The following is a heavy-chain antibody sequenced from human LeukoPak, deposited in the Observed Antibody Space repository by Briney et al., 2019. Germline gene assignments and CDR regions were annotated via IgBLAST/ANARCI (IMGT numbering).Heavy chain of an antibody. Sequence: PGRSLRLSCAASGFTFSSYAMHWVRQAPGKGLEWVAVISYDGSNKYYADSVKGRFTISRDNSKNTLYLQMNSLRAEDTAVYYCARGGFLVDDAFDIWGQGTMVTVSS. CDR1: GFTFSSYA. V-gene: IGHV3-30-3*01. CDR2: ISYDGSNK. J-gene: IGHJ3*02. CDR3: ARGGFLVDDAFDI. D-gene: IGHD5-12*01.